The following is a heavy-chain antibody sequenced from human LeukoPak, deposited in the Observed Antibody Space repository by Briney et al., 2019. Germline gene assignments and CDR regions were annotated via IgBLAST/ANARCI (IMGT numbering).Heavy chain of an antibody. CDR2: IIPILGIA. Sequence: WASVKVSCKASGGTFSSYAISWVRQAPGQGLEWMGRIIPILGIANYAQKFQGRVTITADKSTSTAYMELSSLRSEDTAVYYCASEADYSNNYYYYGMDVWGQGTTVTVSS. D-gene: IGHD4-11*01. J-gene: IGHJ6*02. V-gene: IGHV1-69*04. CDR3: ASEADYSNNYYYYGMDV. CDR1: GGTFSSYA.